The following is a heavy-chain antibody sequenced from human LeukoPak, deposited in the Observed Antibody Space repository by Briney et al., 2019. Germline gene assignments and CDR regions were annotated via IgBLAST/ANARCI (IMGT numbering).Heavy chain of an antibody. Sequence: WASVKVSCKASGYTFTNYTMNWVRQAPGQGLEWMGWINTNTGNPTYAQGFTGRFVFSLDTSVSTAYLQISSLKAEDTAVYYCAGPKLRWSAYYYMDVWGKGTTVTVSS. CDR2: INTNTGNP. V-gene: IGHV7-4-1*02. CDR3: AGPKLRWSAYYYMDV. J-gene: IGHJ6*03. CDR1: GYTFTNYT. D-gene: IGHD4-23*01.